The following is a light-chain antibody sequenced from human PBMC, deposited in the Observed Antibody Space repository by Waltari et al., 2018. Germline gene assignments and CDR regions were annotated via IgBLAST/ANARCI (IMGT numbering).Light chain of an antibody. V-gene: IGKV3-11*01. CDR2: DTS. CDR3: QHYVRLPVT. CDR1: QSVTNY. Sequence: EIVLTQSPAILSLSPGERASLSCRASQSVTNYLAWYQQKPGQAPRLLIYDTSNRATGIPARFSGSGFGTDFTLTISSLEPEDFAVYYCQHYVRLPVTFGQGTKVQIK. J-gene: IGKJ1*01.